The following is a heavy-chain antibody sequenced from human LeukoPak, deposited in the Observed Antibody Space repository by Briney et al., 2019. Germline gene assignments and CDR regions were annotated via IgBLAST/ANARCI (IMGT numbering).Heavy chain of an antibody. CDR2: IYTSGST. CDR3: ARELPYDYVWGSYRPLAFDI. CDR1: GGSISSYY. J-gene: IGHJ3*02. Sequence: SGTLSLTCTVSGGSISSYYWSWIRQPAGKGLEWIGRIYTSGSTNYNPSLKSRVTMSVDTSKTQFSLKLSSVTAADTAVYYCARELPYDYVWGSYRPLAFDIWGQGTMVTVSS. V-gene: IGHV4-4*07. D-gene: IGHD3-16*02.